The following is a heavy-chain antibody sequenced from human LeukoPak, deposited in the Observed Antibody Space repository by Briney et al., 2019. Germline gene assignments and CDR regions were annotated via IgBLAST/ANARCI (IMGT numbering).Heavy chain of an antibody. D-gene: IGHD3-10*01. J-gene: IGHJ5*02. Sequence: PSETLSLTCAVSGGSPSNYYWSWVRQPAGKGLEWIGRIGTSGSTNYNPSLKSRVTMSLDTSMNQFFLKLTTVTAADTAVYYCGRGGGSGTSRTSLPWGQRTLVIVSA. CDR3: GRGGGSGTSRTSLP. CDR2: IGTSGST. CDR1: GGSPSNYY. V-gene: IGHV4-59*10.